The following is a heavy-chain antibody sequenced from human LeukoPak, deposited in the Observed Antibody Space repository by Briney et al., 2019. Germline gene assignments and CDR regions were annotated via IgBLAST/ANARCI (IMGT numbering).Heavy chain of an antibody. D-gene: IGHD3-3*01. CDR3: TRTTPLYDFWSGYPTNP. CDR2: IRSKAYGGTT. V-gene: IGHV3-49*04. CDR1: GFTFGDYT. Sequence: GGSLRLSCTASGFTFGDYTMTWVRQAPGKGLEWVGSIRSKAYGGTTEYAASVKGRFTISRDDSKSIAYLQMNSLKTEDTAVYYCTRTTPLYDFWSGYPTNPWGQGTLVTVSS. J-gene: IGHJ5*02.